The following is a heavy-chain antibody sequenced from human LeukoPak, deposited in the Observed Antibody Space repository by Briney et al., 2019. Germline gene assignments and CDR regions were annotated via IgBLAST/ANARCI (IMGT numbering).Heavy chain of an antibody. V-gene: IGHV4-39*01. D-gene: IGHD6-19*01. CDR1: GGSISSSSYY. Sequence: SETLSLTCTVSGGSISSSSYYWGWIRQTPGKGLQWIGNIYYSGSTYYNPSVKSRVTISVDTSKNQFSLKLSSVTAADTAVYYCARRSSGQHHDAYDIWGQGTMVTVSS. CDR3: ARRSSGQHHDAYDI. J-gene: IGHJ3*02. CDR2: IYYSGST.